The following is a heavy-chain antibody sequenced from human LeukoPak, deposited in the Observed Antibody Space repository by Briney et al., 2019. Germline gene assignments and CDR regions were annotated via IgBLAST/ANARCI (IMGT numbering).Heavy chain of an antibody. CDR1: GGSISSYY. CDR2: IYTSGST. J-gene: IGHJ5*02. CDR3: ARDCCVWWAARDHNWFDP. D-gene: IGHD6-6*01. V-gene: IGHV4-4*07. Sequence: SETLSLTCTVSGGSISSYYWSWIRQPAGKGLEWIGRIYTSGSTNYNPSLKSRVTMSVDTSKNQFSLKLSSVTAEDKAVYYCARDCCVWWAARDHNWFDPWGQGTLVTVSS.